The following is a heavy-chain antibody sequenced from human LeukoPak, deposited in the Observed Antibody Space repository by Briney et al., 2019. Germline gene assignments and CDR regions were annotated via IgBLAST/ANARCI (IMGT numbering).Heavy chain of an antibody. CDR2: IIPIFGTA. CDR1: GGTFSSYA. CDR3: ASSSVRRYNTFDY. V-gene: IGHV1-69*13. D-gene: IGHD3-10*01. Sequence: SVKVSCKASGGTFSSYAISWVRQAPGQGLEWMGGIIPIFGTANYAQKFQGRVTITADESTSTAYMELSSLRPEDTAVYYCASSSVRRYNTFDYWGQGTLVTVSS. J-gene: IGHJ4*02.